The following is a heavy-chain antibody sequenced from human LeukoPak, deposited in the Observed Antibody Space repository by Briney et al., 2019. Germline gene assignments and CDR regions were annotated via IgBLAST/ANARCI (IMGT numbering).Heavy chain of an antibody. CDR2: IYYSGST. CDR3: ARVWFGERYYYYYYYMDV. D-gene: IGHD3-10*01. CDR1: GGSISSYY. V-gene: IGHV4-59*08. J-gene: IGHJ6*03. Sequence: SETLSLTCTVSGGSISSYYWSWIRQPPGKGLEWIGYIYYSGSTNYNPSLKSRVTISVETSKNQFSLKLSSVTAADTAVYYCARVWFGERYYYYYYYMDVWGKGTTVTVSS.